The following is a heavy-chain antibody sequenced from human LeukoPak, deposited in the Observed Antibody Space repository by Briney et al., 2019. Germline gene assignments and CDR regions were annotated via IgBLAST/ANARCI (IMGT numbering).Heavy chain of an antibody. CDR2: INRDGSST. CDR3: ARDSSTSFDA. Sequence: GSPRLSCAASGFTFSSYWMNWVRQAPGKGLVWVSRINRDGSSTSYADSVKGRFTISRDNAKNTLYLQMNSLRDEDTAVYYCARDSSTSFDAWGQGTLVTVSS. V-gene: IGHV3-74*01. J-gene: IGHJ5*02. D-gene: IGHD6-6*01. CDR1: GFTFSSYW.